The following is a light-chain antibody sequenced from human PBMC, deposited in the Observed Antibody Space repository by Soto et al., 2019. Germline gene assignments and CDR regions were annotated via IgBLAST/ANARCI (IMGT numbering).Light chain of an antibody. CDR1: QFITGN. Sequence: EVVMTQSPVTLSVSPGERVVLSCRASQFITGNLAWYQRKPGQGPRLLIYGASTRATGIPARFSGSWSGTEFSLTISSLQSEDLGFYYCQQYNFWPLTFSGGTKAEIK. J-gene: IGKJ4*01. CDR2: GAS. V-gene: IGKV3-15*01. CDR3: QQYNFWPLT.